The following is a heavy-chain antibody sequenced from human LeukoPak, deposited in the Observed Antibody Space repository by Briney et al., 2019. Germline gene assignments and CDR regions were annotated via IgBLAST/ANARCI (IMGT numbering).Heavy chain of an antibody. Sequence: SETLSLTCTVSGGSISSYYWSWIRQPAGKGLEWIGRIYTSGSTNYNPSLKSRVTMSVDTSKNQFSLKLSSVTAADTAVYYCAREEGYCSSTSCYTNFDYWGQGTLVTVSS. CDR3: AREEGYCSSTSCYTNFDY. D-gene: IGHD2-2*02. CDR1: GGSISSYY. J-gene: IGHJ4*02. CDR2: IYTSGST. V-gene: IGHV4-4*07.